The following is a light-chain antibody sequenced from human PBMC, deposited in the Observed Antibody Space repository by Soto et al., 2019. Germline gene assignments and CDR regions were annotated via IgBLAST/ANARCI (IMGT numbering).Light chain of an antibody. J-gene: IGLJ2*01. V-gene: IGLV1-47*01. Sequence: QPVLTQPPSASGTPEQRVTISCSGSSSNIGSNYVYWYQQIPGTAPKLLIYTNHQRPSGVPDRFSGSKSGTSASLAISGLRSEDEADYYCAAWDDSLSGPVFGGGTKLTVL. CDR3: AAWDDSLSGPV. CDR1: SSNIGSNY. CDR2: TNH.